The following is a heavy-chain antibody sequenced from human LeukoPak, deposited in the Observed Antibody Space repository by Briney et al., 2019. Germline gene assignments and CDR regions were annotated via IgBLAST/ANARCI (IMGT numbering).Heavy chain of an antibody. V-gene: IGHV3-23*01. CDR2: ISGSGGST. Sequence: GGSPRLSCAASGFTFSSYAMSWVRQAPGKGLEWVSAISGSGGSTYYADSVKGRFTISRDNSKNTLYLQMNSLRAEDTAVYYCAKGSVAAAAYYYGMDVWGQGTTVTVSS. CDR3: AKGSVAAAAYYYGMDV. CDR1: GFTFSSYA. D-gene: IGHD6-13*01. J-gene: IGHJ6*02.